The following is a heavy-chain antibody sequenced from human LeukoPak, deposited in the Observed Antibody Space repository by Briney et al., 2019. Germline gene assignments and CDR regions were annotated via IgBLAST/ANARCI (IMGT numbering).Heavy chain of an antibody. Sequence: PGGSLRLSCAASGFTFSSYPMSWVRQAPGRGLEWVSVISANSGATYYADSVKGRFTISRDNAKNTLYLQMNSLRAEDAAVYYCATKTTVTTGPVDYWGQGTLVTVSS. CDR2: ISANSGAT. CDR3: ATKTTVTTGPVDY. J-gene: IGHJ4*02. D-gene: IGHD4-11*01. CDR1: GFTFSSYP. V-gene: IGHV3-23*01.